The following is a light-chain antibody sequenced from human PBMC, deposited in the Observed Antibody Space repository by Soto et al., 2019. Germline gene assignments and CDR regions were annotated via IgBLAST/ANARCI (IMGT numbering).Light chain of an antibody. V-gene: IGKV1-33*01. J-gene: IGKJ4*01. Sequence: DIAMTQSPSSLSASVGDRVIITCRASQDIRHYLNWYQEKPGRAPKLLIYDTSNLQTGVPSRFSGSGSGTDFAFTISSLQPEDIATYYCQQHTSVPLTFGGGTRLDIK. CDR3: QQHTSVPLT. CDR1: QDIRHY. CDR2: DTS.